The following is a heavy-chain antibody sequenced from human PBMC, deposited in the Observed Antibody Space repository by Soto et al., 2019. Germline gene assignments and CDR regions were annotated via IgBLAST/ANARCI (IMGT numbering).Heavy chain of an antibody. Sequence: GSLRLSCADSGFRFSSYSMSWVRQTPGKGLEWVAAITATGDRTYYADSVTGRFTISRDNSKKTHYLQMTSLRAEDTAMYYCAAMNGYFEYWGQGTPVTVSS. D-gene: IGHD2-2*01. CDR2: ITATGDRT. CDR1: GFRFSSYS. J-gene: IGHJ4*02. V-gene: IGHV3-23*01. CDR3: AAMNGYFEY.